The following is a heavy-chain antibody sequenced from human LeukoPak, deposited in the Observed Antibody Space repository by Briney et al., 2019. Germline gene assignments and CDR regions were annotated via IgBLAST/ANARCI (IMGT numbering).Heavy chain of an antibody. CDR1: GGSISSYY. Sequence: SETLSLTCTVSGGSISSYYWSWIRQPPGKGLEWIGYIYYSGSTNYNPSLKSRVTISVDTSKNQFSLKLSSVTAADTAVYYCARDPAGYNYAFDIWGQGTMVTVSS. D-gene: IGHD5-24*01. J-gene: IGHJ3*02. V-gene: IGHV4-59*01. CDR3: ARDPAGYNYAFDI. CDR2: IYYSGST.